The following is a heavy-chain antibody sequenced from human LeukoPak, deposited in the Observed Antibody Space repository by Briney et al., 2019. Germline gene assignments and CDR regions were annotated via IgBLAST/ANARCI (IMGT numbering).Heavy chain of an antibody. D-gene: IGHD1-26*01. CDR3: ARVGTVGATNAFDI. V-gene: IGHV3-21*01. Sequence: GGSLRLSCAASGFTFSSYSMNWVRQAPGKGLEWVSSISSSSSYIYYADSVKGRFTISRDNAKNSLYLQMNSLRAEDTAVYYCARVGTVGATNAFDIWAKGQWSPSLQ. J-gene: IGHJ3*02. CDR2: ISSSSSYI. CDR1: GFTFSSYS.